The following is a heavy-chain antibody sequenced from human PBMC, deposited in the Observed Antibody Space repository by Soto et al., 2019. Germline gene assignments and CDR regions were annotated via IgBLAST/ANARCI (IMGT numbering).Heavy chain of an antibody. J-gene: IGHJ4*02. CDR3: ARDRSKRLTTVTTGSLFDY. CDR2: INHSGST. D-gene: IGHD4-17*01. Sequence: SETLSLTCAVYGGSFSGYYWSWIRQPPGKGLEWIGEINHSGSTNYNPSLKSRVTISVDTSKNQFSLKLSSVTAADTAVYYCARDRSKRLTTVTTGSLFDYWGQGTLVTVSS. CDR1: GGSFSGYY. V-gene: IGHV4-34*01.